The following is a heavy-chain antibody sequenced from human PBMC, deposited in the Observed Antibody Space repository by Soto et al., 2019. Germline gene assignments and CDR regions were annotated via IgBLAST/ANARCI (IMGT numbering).Heavy chain of an antibody. CDR1: GGSIGSHY. V-gene: IGHV4-59*11. Sequence: QVQLQESGPGLVKPSETLSLTCTVPGGSIGSHYWSWVRQAPGKGLEWIGCIYYRGNTFYNPSLKSRGTISVDTSNNQFSLKLDSVTTADTAVYYCARDGREASGIDVWGQGTTVTVSS. CDR3: ARDGREASGIDV. D-gene: IGHD1-26*01. J-gene: IGHJ6*02. CDR2: IYYRGNT.